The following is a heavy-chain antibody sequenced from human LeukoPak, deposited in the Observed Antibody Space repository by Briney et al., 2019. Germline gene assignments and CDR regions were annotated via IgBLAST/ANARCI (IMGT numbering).Heavy chain of an antibody. CDR3: ARNGRVRRVVKNLFEY. Sequence: ASVRVSCKTSGYTFTDYDITWVRQAPGQGLEWMGRVSPYNGNTYYSQRFQGRVTITKDTSTGTAYMDLRNLRDDDTAMYYCARNGRVRRVVKNLFEYWGQGTLVAVSS. CDR1: GYTFTDYD. D-gene: IGHD3-10*01. CDR2: VSPYNGNT. J-gene: IGHJ4*02. V-gene: IGHV1-18*01.